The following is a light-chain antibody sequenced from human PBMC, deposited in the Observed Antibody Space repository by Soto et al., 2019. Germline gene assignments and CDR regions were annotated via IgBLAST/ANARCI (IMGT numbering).Light chain of an antibody. J-gene: IGKJ5*01. Sequence: EIVMTQSPATLSVSPGERATLSCRASPSVSNYLAWYQQKPGQAPRLLIYGAFNRATGIPARFSGSGSGADFTLTISSLEPEDFAVYYCQQRNIWPPVTFGQGTRLEIK. CDR2: GAF. CDR1: PSVSNY. CDR3: QQRNIWPPVT. V-gene: IGKV3-11*01.